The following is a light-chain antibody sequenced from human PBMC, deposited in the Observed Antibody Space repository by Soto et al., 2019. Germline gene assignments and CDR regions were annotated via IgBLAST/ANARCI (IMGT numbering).Light chain of an antibody. CDR1: NNDVVNFDL. CDR2: EGS. V-gene: IGLV2-14*02. J-gene: IGLJ2*01. CDR3: RLYTSGSVL. Sequence: QSVLTQPASVSGSPGQSITISCTGTNNDVVNFDLVSWYQQHPGKAPKLIIYEGSKRPSGISTRFSGSKSGNTASVTISGLQAEDGADYYCRLYTSGSVLFGGGTKLTVL.